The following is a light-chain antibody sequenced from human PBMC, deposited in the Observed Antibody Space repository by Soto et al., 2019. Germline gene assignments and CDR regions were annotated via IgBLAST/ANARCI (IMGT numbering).Light chain of an antibody. Sequence: DIVMTQSPDSLAVSLGKRATINCKSSQSVLYSSNNKNYLAWYQQKPGQPPQLLIYWASTRESGVPDRFSGTGSGTDFTLTISSLQAEDVAVYYCQQYYSTPPTFGGGTKVEIK. V-gene: IGKV4-1*01. CDR3: QQYYSTPPT. CDR2: WAS. CDR1: QSVLYSSNNKNY. J-gene: IGKJ4*01.